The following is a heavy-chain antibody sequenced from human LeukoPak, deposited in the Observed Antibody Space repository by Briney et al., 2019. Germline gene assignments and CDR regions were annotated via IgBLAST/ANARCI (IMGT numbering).Heavy chain of an antibody. CDR3: AKDIEAAAGTYFDY. Sequence: GGSLRLSCAASGFTFDDYAMHWVRQAPGKGLEWLSLISWDGSNTYYADSVKGRFTISRDNSKNFLYLQLNSLRPEDTALYYCAKDIEAAAGTYFDYWGQGTLVTVSS. CDR1: GFTFDDYA. CDR2: ISWDGSNT. V-gene: IGHV3-43D*04. J-gene: IGHJ4*02. D-gene: IGHD6-13*01.